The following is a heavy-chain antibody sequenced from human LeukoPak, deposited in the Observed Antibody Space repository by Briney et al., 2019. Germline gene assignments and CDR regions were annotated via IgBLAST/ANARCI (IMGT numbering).Heavy chain of an antibody. D-gene: IGHD5-24*01. CDR3: RRATIPDY. Sequence: PGGSLRLSCAASGFTFSSYGMHWVRQAPGKGLEWVAVISYDGSNKYYADSVKGRFTISRDNSKNTLYLQMNSLRAEDTAVYYWRRATIPDYWGQGTLVTVSS. CDR1: GFTFSSYG. J-gene: IGHJ4*02. CDR2: ISYDGSNK. V-gene: IGHV3-30*03.